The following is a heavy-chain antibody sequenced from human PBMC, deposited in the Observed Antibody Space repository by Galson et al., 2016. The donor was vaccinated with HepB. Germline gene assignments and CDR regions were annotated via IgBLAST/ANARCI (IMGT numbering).Heavy chain of an antibody. Sequence: SETLSLTCTVSGASISNYYWSWIRQPPGKGLEWIGYIYYSGSTNYNPSLKSRVTISIDTSKNQFSLKLSSVTAADTAMYYCARSPSMIRGVNLDSWGQGTLVTVSS. CDR3: ARSPSMIRGVNLDS. V-gene: IGHV4-59*01. D-gene: IGHD3-10*01. CDR2: IYYSGST. CDR1: GASISNYY. J-gene: IGHJ4*02.